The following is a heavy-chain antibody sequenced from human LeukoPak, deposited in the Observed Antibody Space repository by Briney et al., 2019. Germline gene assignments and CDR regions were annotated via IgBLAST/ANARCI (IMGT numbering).Heavy chain of an antibody. CDR3: ARGVDAFDI. J-gene: IGHJ3*02. CDR2: MKEDGTEI. Sequence: GGSLRLSCAASRFTFSSYSMNWVRQAPGKGLEWVAYMKEDGTEIYYVDSVKGRFTISRDNAKNSLYLQMNSLRDEDTAIYYCARGVDAFDIWGQGTMVAVSS. CDR1: RFTFSSYS. V-gene: IGHV3-7*01.